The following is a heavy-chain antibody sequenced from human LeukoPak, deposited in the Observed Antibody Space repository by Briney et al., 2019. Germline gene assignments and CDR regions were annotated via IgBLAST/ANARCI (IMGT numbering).Heavy chain of an antibody. Sequence: ASVKVSCKASGYTFTNYYIHWVRQAPGQGLEWMGIINPSGGSTSYAQKFQGRVTMTRDTSTSTVYMELSSLRSEDTAVYYCAREERWELLGGHYYYYGMDVWGQGTTVTVSS. CDR2: INPSGGST. CDR3: AREERWELLGGHYYYYGMDV. CDR1: GYTFTNYY. D-gene: IGHD1-26*01. J-gene: IGHJ6*02. V-gene: IGHV1-46*01.